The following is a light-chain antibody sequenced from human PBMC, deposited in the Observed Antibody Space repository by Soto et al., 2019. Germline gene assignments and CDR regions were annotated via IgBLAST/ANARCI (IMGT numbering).Light chain of an antibody. CDR2: EVS. CDR1: SSDIGDYNF. CDR3: SSYTSSSTLVV. Sequence: QSALTQPASVSGSPGQSITISCTGASSDIGDYNFVSWYQQHPGKAPKLMIYEVSNRPSGVSNRFSGSKSANTASLTISGLQAEDEADYYCSSYTSSSTLVVFGGGTKVTVL. J-gene: IGLJ2*01. V-gene: IGLV2-14*01.